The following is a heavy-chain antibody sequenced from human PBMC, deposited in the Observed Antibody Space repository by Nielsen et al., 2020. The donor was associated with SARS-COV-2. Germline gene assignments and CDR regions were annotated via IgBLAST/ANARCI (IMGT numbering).Heavy chain of an antibody. CDR2: ISYDGSNK. CDR1: GFTFSSYG. CDR3: ARDPGIAAAGHFDP. V-gene: IGHV3-33*05. Sequence: GGSLRLSCAASGFTFSSYGMHWVRQAPGKGLEWVAVISYDGSNKYYADSVKGRFTISRDNSKNTLYLQMNSLRAEDTAVYYCARDPGIAAAGHFDPWGQGTLVTVSS. D-gene: IGHD6-13*01. J-gene: IGHJ5*02.